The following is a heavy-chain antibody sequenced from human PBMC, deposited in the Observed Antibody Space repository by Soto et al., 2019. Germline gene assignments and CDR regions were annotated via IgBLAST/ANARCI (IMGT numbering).Heavy chain of an antibody. J-gene: IGHJ6*02. Sequence: SETLSLTCTVPGGSISRGDYYWTLFRHPPGKGLEWIGYIYYSGSTYYNPSLKSRVTISVDTSKNQFSLKLSSVTAADTAVYYCARDDCDNSYYYYGRGVWGQGTTVIVSS. CDR2: IYYSGST. V-gene: IGHV4-30-4*08. CDR1: GGSISRGDYY. D-gene: IGHD1-1*01. CDR3: ARDDCDNSYYYYGRGV.